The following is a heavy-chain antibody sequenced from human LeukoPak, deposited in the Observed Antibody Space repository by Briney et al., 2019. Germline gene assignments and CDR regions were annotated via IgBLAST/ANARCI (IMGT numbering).Heavy chain of an antibody. CDR3: TTDAATYCSNGVCYTGGNFDY. Sequence: GGSLRLSCAASGFTFSSYSMNWVRQAPGKGLEWVSSISSSSSYIYYAAPVKGRFTISRDDSKNTLYLQMNSLKTEDTAVYYCTTDAATYCSNGVCYTGGNFDYWGQGTLVTVSS. V-gene: IGHV3-21*03. CDR1: GFTFSSYS. CDR2: ISSSSSYI. J-gene: IGHJ4*02. D-gene: IGHD2-8*01.